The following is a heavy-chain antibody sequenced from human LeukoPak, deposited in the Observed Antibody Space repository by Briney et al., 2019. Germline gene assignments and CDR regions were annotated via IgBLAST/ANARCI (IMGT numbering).Heavy chain of an antibody. CDR3: ARLLKTAGKFRFDP. V-gene: IGHV4-39*01. J-gene: IGHJ5*02. CDR2: IYYSGST. Sequence: PSETLSLTCTASGGSISSSSYYWGWIRQPPGKGLEWIGSIYYSGSTYYNPSLKSRVTISVDTSKNQFSLKLSSVTAADTAVYYCARLLKTAGKFRFDPWGQGTLVTVSS. CDR1: GGSISSSSYY. D-gene: IGHD1-14*01.